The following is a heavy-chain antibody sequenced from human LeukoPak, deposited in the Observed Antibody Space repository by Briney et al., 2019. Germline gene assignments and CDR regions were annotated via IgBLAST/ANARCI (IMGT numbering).Heavy chain of an antibody. J-gene: IGHJ6*02. Sequence: PGRSLRLSCAASGFTFSNFAMHWVRQAPGKGLEWVAVISYDGDNEYYADSVKGQFTISRDNSKDRLYLQMNSLRPEDTAMHYCARVRGGRSWYYYGMDVWGRGTTVTVSS. CDR3: ARVRGGRSWYYYGMDV. CDR2: ISYDGDNE. V-gene: IGHV3-30-3*01. D-gene: IGHD3-16*01. CDR1: GFTFSNFA.